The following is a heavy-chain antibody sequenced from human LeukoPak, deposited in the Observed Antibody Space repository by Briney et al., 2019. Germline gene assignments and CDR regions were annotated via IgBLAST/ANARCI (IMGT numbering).Heavy chain of an antibody. CDR2: IYTSRST. Sequence: PSETLSLTCTVSGGSISSYYWSWIRQPAGKGLEWIGRIYTSRSTNYNPSLKSRVTMSVDTSKNQFSLKLSSVTAADMAVYYCARVGSYFENYYYYYMDVWGKGTTVTVSS. CDR3: ARVGSYFENYYYYYMDV. J-gene: IGHJ6*03. CDR1: GGSISSYY. D-gene: IGHD3-10*01. V-gene: IGHV4-4*07.